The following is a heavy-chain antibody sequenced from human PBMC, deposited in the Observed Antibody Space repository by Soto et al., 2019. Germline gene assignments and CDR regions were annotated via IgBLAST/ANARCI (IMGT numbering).Heavy chain of an antibody. V-gene: IGHV5-51*01. D-gene: IGHD3-22*01. CDR1: GYSFTSYW. CDR2: IYPADSDT. CDR3: ARLTLAQDSSGYHIFDY. J-gene: IGHJ4*02. Sequence: GESLKISCKGSGYSFTSYWIGWVRQMPGKGLEWMGIIYPADSDTRYSPSFQGQVTMSADKSISTAYLEWSSLKASDTAMYYCARLTLAQDSSGYHIFDYWGLGTLDTGSS.